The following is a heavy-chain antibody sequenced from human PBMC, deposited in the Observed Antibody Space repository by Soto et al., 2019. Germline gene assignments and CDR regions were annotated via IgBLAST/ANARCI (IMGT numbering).Heavy chain of an antibody. V-gene: IGHV4-4*07. CDR3: GRESGETWDYEAS. D-gene: IGHD1-7*01. CDR2: LNTYGNT. J-gene: IGHJ5*02. CDR1: GGSISSYR. Sequence: ASDTLSLTCTVSGGSISSYRWSWIRQPAGKGLEWIGRLNTYGNTHYNPSLKSRVTVSVDTSRNQFFLTLRSVTAADSAVYHCGRESGETWDYEASWGQGTPVTVSS.